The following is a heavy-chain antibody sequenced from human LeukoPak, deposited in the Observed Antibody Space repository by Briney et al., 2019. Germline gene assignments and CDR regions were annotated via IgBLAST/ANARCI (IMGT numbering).Heavy chain of an antibody. Sequence: GGSLRLSCAASGFTFSSYGMHWVRQAPGKGLEWVAVISYDGSNKYYADSVKGRFTISRDNTKNTLYLQMNSLRAEDTAVYYCAKDESAAAGQPFDYWGQGTLVTVSS. CDR1: GFTFSSYG. D-gene: IGHD6-13*01. J-gene: IGHJ4*02. CDR2: ISYDGSNK. CDR3: AKDESAAAGQPFDY. V-gene: IGHV3-30*18.